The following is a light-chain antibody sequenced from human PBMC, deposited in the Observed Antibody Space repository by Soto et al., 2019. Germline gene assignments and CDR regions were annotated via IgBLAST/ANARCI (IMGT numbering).Light chain of an antibody. CDR2: AAS. V-gene: IGKV3-20*01. CDR3: QQDGSAPWT. Sequence: EIVLTQSPGTLSSSPGERATLSCRASESVSSNYLAWSQQRPGQAPRLLIYAASNRARGIPDRFGGSGSGTDFTVTFSRLEPEDFAVYYFQQDGSAPWTFGQGTKV. CDR1: ESVSSNY. J-gene: IGKJ1*01.